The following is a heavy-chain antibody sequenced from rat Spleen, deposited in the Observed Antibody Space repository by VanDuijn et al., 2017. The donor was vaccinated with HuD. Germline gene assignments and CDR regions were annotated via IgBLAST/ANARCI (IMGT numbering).Heavy chain of an antibody. J-gene: IGHJ3*01. D-gene: IGHD5-1*01. CDR3: ARGGELDWFAY. V-gene: IGHV2S63*01. CDR1: GFSLTSNS. Sequence: EVQLKESGPGLVQPSQTLSLTCTVSGFSLTSNSVHWVRQPPGKGLEWMEVIWTGGSTAYNSLLKSRLIISRDTSKSQFFLKMNCLQTEDTPTYWCARGGELDWFAYWGQGTLVTVS. CDR2: IWTGGST.